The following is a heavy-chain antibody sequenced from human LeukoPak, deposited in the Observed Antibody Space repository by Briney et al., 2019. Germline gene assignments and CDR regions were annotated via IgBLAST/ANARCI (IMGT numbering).Heavy chain of an antibody. D-gene: IGHD4-17*01. Sequence: APVKVSCKASGGTFSSYTISWVRQAPGQGLEWMGGIIPILGIANYAQKFQGRVTITADKSTSTAYMDLSSLRSEDTAVYYCERDLGHPGYGDYYYGMDVWGQGTTVTVSS. J-gene: IGHJ6*02. CDR3: ERDLGHPGYGDYYYGMDV. V-gene: IGHV1-69*10. CDR1: GGTFSSYT. CDR2: IIPILGIA.